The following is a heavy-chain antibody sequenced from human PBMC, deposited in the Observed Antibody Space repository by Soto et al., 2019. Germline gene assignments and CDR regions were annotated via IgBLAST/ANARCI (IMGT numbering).Heavy chain of an antibody. CDR3: ARDLAGNGYFDY. D-gene: IGHD4-4*01. CDR2: IYYSGSI. CDR1: GCSISSGGYY. Sequence: QVQLQESGPGLVKPSQTRALTCTVSGCSISSGGYYWSWIRQHPGTGLEWIGYIYYSGSIYYNPSLTSRVTISVDTSKNQFSLKLSSVTAADTAVYYCARDLAGNGYFDYWGQGTLVTVSS. V-gene: IGHV4-31*03. J-gene: IGHJ4*02.